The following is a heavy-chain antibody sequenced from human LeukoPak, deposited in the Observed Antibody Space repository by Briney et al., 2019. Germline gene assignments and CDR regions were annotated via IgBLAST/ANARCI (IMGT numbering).Heavy chain of an antibody. CDR1: GGSISSYY. CDR3: ARLKYYYDSSGYRAEYFQH. Sequence: SETLSLTCTVSGGSISSYYWSWIRQPPGKGLEWIGYIYYSGSTNYIPSLKSRVTISVYTSKNQFSLKLSSVTAADTAVYYCARLKYYYDSSGYRAEYFQHWGQGTLVTVSS. CDR2: IYYSGST. D-gene: IGHD3-22*01. V-gene: IGHV4-59*01. J-gene: IGHJ1*01.